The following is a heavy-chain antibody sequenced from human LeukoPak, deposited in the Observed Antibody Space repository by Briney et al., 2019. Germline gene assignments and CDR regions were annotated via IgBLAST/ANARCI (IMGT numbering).Heavy chain of an antibody. Sequence: SETLSLTCTVSGGSISSYYWSWLRQPQGKGLEWVGYIYYSGSTNYNPSLKSRVTISVDTSKNQFSLKLSSVTAADTAVYYCARDNPGGTRIWFDPWGQGTLVTVSS. D-gene: IGHD1-7*01. V-gene: IGHV4-59*01. J-gene: IGHJ5*02. CDR1: GGSISSYY. CDR2: IYYSGST. CDR3: ARDNPGGTRIWFDP.